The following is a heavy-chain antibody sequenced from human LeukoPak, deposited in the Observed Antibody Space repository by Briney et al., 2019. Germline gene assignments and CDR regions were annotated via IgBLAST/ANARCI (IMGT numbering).Heavy chain of an antibody. CDR2: IDWEDNI. CDR1: GFSLSTRGMR. J-gene: IGHJ4*02. D-gene: IGHD6-19*01. V-gene: IGHV2-70*04. Sequence: SGPTLVNPTQTLTLTCTFSGFSLSTRGMRVSWIRQPPGKALEWLALIDWEDNIFYSSSLRARLTLSKDTSKNQAALTLTNVDPADTATYYCARTSHTGVWYDLDSWGQGALVTVSS. CDR3: ARTSHTGVWYDLDS.